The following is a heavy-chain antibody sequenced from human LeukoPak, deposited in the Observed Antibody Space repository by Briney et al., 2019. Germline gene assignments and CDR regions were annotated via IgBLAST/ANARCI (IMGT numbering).Heavy chain of an antibody. V-gene: IGHV3-66*01. CDR3: ARGDGYNFWKS. J-gene: IGHJ5*02. CDR1: GFTVSSDY. Sequence: PGGSLRLSCAASGFTVSSDYMSWVRQAPGKGLEWVSVFYVGGSTYYADSVKGRFTISRDDSKNTLDLQMNSLRAEDTAVYYCARGDGYNFWKSWGQGTLVTASS. D-gene: IGHD5-24*01. CDR2: FYVGGST.